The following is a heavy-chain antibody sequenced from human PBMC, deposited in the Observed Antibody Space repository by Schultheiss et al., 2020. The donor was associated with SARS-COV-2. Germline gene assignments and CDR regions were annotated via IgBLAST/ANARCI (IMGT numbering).Heavy chain of an antibody. Sequence: GGSLRLSCAASGFTFSSYWMLWVRQAPGKGLVWVSRINSDGSSTSYADSVEGRFTISRDNAKNTLYLQMNSLRAEDTAVYYCARVYYYVSSGYRYWGQGTLVTVSS. V-gene: IGHV3-74*01. J-gene: IGHJ4*02. CDR3: ARVYYYVSSGYRY. CDR1: GFTFSSYW. CDR2: INSDGSST. D-gene: IGHD3-22*01.